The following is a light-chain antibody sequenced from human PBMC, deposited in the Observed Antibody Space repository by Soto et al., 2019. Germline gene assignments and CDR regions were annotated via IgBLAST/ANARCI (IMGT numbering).Light chain of an antibody. Sequence: DIQMTQSPSSLSASLGDRVTITCRASQGIGVYLAWFQQKPGKVPRLLIYAASALQSGVPSRFSGGGSGTDFTLTIXSLQPEXVXXYXCQKYNSAPLTFGGGTKVEIK. V-gene: IGKV1-27*01. CDR2: AAS. J-gene: IGKJ4*01. CDR1: QGIGVY. CDR3: QKYNSAPLT.